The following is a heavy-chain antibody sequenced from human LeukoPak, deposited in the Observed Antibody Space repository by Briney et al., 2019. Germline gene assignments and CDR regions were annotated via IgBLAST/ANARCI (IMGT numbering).Heavy chain of an antibody. CDR3: ARARPYNWKHDAFDI. Sequence: SETLSLTCTVSGGPISSYYWSWIRQPPGKGLEWIGYIYYSGSTNYNPSLKSRVTISVDTSKNQLSLKLSSVTAADTAVYYCARARPYNWKHDAFDIWGQGTMVTVSS. D-gene: IGHD1-20*01. CDR2: IYYSGST. J-gene: IGHJ3*02. V-gene: IGHV4-59*01. CDR1: GGPISSYY.